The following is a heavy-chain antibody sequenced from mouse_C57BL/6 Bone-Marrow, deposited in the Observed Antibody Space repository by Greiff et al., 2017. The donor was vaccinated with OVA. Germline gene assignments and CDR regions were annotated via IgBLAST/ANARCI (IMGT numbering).Heavy chain of an antibody. Sequence: EVKLMESGEGLVKPGGSLKLSCAASGFTFSSYAMSWVRQTPEKRLEWVAYISSGGDYIYYADTVKGRFTISRDNARNTLYLQMSSLKSEDTAMYYCTRDGYRYYFDNWGEGTTLTVSS. V-gene: IGHV5-9-1*02. CDR1: GFTFSSYA. J-gene: IGHJ2*01. CDR3: TRDGYRYYFDN. D-gene: IGHD2-3*01. CDR2: ISSGGDYI.